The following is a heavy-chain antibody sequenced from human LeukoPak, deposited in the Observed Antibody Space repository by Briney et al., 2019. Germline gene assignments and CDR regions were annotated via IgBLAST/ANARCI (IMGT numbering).Heavy chain of an antibody. CDR2: IRSDESNT. CDR3: ARGLSVNWFDP. J-gene: IGHJ5*01. Sequence: GGSLRLSCAASGFTFSSYWMHWVRQAPGKGLVWVSGIRSDESNTKYADSVKGRFTISRDNAKNTLYLLMNSLRGEETAVYYCARGLSVNWFDPWGQGTLVTVSS. V-gene: IGHV3-74*03. CDR1: GFTFSSYW.